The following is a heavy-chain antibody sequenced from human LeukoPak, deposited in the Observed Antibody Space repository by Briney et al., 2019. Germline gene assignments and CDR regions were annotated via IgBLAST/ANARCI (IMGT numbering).Heavy chain of an antibody. D-gene: IGHD3-22*01. CDR2: INHSGST. V-gene: IGHV4-34*01. J-gene: IGHJ4*02. CDR3: ARRPHYYDSSGYPN. CDR1: GGSFSGYY. Sequence: SETLSLTCAVYGGSFSGYYWSWIRQPPGKGLEWIGEINHSGSTNYNPSLKSRVTISVDTSKNQFSPKLSSVTAADTAVYYCARRPHYYDSSGYPNWGQGTLVTVSS.